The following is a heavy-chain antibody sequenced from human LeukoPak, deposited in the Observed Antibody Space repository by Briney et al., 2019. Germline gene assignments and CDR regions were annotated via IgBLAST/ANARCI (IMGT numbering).Heavy chain of an antibody. CDR1: GFTFSSYA. CDR2: ISYDGSNK. Sequence: GGSLRLSCAASGFTFSSYAMHWVRQAPGKGLEWVAVISYDGSNKYYADSVKGRFTISRDNSKNMLYLQMNSLRAEDTAVYYCARDLNSGYDDDAFDIWGQGTMVTVSS. D-gene: IGHD5-12*01. CDR3: ARDLNSGYDDDAFDI. V-gene: IGHV3-30*04. J-gene: IGHJ3*02.